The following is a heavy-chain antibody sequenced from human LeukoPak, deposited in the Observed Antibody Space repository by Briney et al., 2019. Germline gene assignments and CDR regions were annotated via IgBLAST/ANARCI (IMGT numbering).Heavy chain of an antibody. J-gene: IGHJ6*03. Sequence: SVKVSCKASGGTFSSYAISWVRQAPGQGLEWMGGIIPIFGTSNYAQKFQGRVTITADESTSTAYMELSSLRSEDTAVYYCARGGYSSSLTEWLSYYYMDVWGKGTTVTVSS. V-gene: IGHV1-69*01. CDR2: IIPIFGTS. CDR3: ARGGYSSSLTEWLSYYYMDV. CDR1: GGTFSSYA. D-gene: IGHD6-13*01.